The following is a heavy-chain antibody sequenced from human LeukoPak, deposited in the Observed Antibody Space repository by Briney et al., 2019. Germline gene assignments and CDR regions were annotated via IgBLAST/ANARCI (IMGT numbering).Heavy chain of an antibody. J-gene: IGHJ4*02. Sequence: PSETLSLTCTVSGGSISSSSYYWGWIRQPPGKGLEWIGSIYYSGSTYYNPSLKSRVTISVDTSKNQFSLKLSSVTAADTAVYYCARHDYYHSSGYRDWGQGTLVTVSS. D-gene: IGHD3-22*01. CDR2: IYYSGST. CDR3: ARHDYYHSSGYRD. CDR1: GGSISSSSYY. V-gene: IGHV4-39*01.